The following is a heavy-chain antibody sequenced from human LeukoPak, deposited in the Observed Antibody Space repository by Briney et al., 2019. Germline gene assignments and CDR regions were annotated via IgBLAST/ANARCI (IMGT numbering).Heavy chain of an antibody. Sequence: ASVKVSCRASGYTFTSYDINWVRQATGQGPERMGWMNPNSGNTGYVQKFQGRVTMTRNTSISTAYMELSSLRSEDTAVYYCARAYGDYRGYYYYMDVWGKGTTVTVSS. CDR3: ARAYGDYRGYYYYMDV. J-gene: IGHJ6*03. CDR2: MNPNSGNT. V-gene: IGHV1-8*01. CDR1: GYTFTSYD. D-gene: IGHD4-17*01.